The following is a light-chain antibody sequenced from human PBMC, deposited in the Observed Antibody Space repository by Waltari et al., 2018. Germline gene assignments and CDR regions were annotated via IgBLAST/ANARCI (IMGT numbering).Light chain of an antibody. V-gene: IGLV2-8*01. Sequence: QSALTQPPSASGSPGQSVTISCTGTSSDVGGYNYVSCYQQHPGKAPKVRIFEVSKRPAGVPGRFSVSKTGNTASLSVSGLQAEDEADYFCSSYAGSDTPNVVFGGGTKLIVL. CDR2: EVS. J-gene: IGLJ2*01. CDR1: SSDVGGYNY. CDR3: SSYAGSDTPNVV.